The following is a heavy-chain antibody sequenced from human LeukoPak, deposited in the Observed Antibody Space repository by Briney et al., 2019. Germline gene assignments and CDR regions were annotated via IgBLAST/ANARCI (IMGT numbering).Heavy chain of an antibody. CDR2: ISGSGFT. CDR3: AKYRDYHFDF. D-gene: IGHD4-17*01. J-gene: IGHJ4*02. CDR1: GFTFTNYA. Sequence: GGSLRLSCAASGFTFTNYAMGWVRQAPGKGLEWVSDISGSGFTSDADSVKGRSTIFRDNSKNTLYLQMNRLRDEDTTLYYCAKYRDYHFDFWGQGTLVTVSS. V-gene: IGHV3-23*01.